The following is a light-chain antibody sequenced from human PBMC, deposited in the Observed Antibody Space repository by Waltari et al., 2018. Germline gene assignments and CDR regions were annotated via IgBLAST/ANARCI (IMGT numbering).Light chain of an antibody. V-gene: IGKV1-39*01. J-gene: IGKJ1*01. CDR2: AAS. CDR1: QTISIY. CDR3: QQSYTTPWT. Sequence: DIQVTQSPSSLSASVGDRVTITCRASQTISIYLTWYQQKPGKAPKVLIYAASNLQGGVPSRFSGSGSGTDFTLTISSLQPEDFATYYCQQSYTTPWTFGQGTKVEIK.